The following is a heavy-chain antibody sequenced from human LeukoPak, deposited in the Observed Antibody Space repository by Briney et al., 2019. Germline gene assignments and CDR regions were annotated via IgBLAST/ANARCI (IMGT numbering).Heavy chain of an antibody. CDR3: ARLGSYGFDY. V-gene: IGHV4-39*01. D-gene: IGHD5-18*01. Sequence: SETLSLTCAVSGGSISSSNWWSWVRQPPGKGLEWIGSIYYSGSTYYNPSLRSRVTISVDTSKNQFSLKLSSVTAADTAVYYCARLGSYGFDYWGQGTLVTVSS. J-gene: IGHJ4*02. CDR1: GGSISSSNW. CDR2: IYYSGST.